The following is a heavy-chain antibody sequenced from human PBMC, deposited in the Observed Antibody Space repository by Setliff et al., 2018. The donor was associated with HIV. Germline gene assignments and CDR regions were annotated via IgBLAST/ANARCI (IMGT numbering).Heavy chain of an antibody. Sequence: PSETLSLTCDVFDGPFSGHYWSWIRQPPGKGLEWIGEINGSGSSNYNSSLKSRVIISVDTSKMQFSLRLTSVTAADTAVYYCARGQYYYGSGISYYYYYYYMDVWGKGTTVTVSS. D-gene: IGHD3-10*01. CDR2: INGSGSS. CDR3: ARGQYYYGSGISYYYYYYYMDV. J-gene: IGHJ6*03. V-gene: IGHV4-34*01. CDR1: DGPFSGHY.